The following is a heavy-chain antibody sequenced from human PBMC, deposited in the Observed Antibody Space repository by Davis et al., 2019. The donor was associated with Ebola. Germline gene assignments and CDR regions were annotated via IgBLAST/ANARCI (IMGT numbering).Heavy chain of an antibody. D-gene: IGHD6-19*01. J-gene: IGHJ5*02. CDR3: ARGTPEYSGWSFALDP. CDR1: GFSLSNARMG. Sequence: SGPTLVKPTETLTLTCTVSGFSLSNARMGVRWIRQPPGKALEWLAHIFSNDEKFYSTSLKSRLTISKDTSKSQVVLTMTNMDPVDTATYYCARGTPEYSGWSFALDPWGQGTLVTVSS. CDR2: IFSNDEK. V-gene: IGHV2-26*01.